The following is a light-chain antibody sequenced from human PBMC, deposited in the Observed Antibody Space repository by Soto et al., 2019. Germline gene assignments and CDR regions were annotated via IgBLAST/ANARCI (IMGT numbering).Light chain of an antibody. CDR1: SSDVGSYNY. Sequence: QSALTQPASVSGPPGQSITISCTGTSSDVGSYNYVSWYQQYPGKAPKLMIFAVSNRPSGVSNRFSGSKSGNTASLTISGLQAEDEADYYCSSYTSSTNYVFGTGTKVTVL. CDR2: AVS. J-gene: IGLJ1*01. V-gene: IGLV2-14*01. CDR3: SSYTSSTNYV.